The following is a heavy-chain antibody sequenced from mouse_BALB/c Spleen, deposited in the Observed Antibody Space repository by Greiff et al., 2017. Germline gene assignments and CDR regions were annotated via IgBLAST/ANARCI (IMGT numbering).Heavy chain of an antibody. CDR2: ILPGSGST. CDR1: GYTFSSYW. V-gene: IGHV1-9*01. D-gene: IGHD2-14*01. J-gene: IGHJ4*01. Sequence: QVQLQQSGAELMKPGASVKISCKATGYTFSSYWIEWVKQRPGHGLEWIGEILPGSGSTNYNEKFKGKATFTADTSSNTAYMQLSSLTSEDSAVYYCARPNRSFYYAMDYWGQGTSVTVSS. CDR3: ARPNRSFYYAMDY.